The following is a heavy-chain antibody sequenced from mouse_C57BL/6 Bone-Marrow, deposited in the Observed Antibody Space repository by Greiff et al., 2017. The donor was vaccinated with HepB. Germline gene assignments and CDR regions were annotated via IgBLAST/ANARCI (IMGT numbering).Heavy chain of an antibody. CDR1: GYNFKDDY. J-gene: IGHJ2*01. CDR3: TTSRCGSFVFDY. CDR2: IDPENGDT. V-gene: IGHV14-4*01. Sequence: EVQLQQSGAELVRPGASVKMSCTASGYNFKDDYMHWVKQRPEQGLEWIGWIDPENGDTEYTSKFKGKATITADTSSSTAYLQLSSLTSEDTAVYYCTTSRCGSFVFDYWGQGTTLTVSS. D-gene: IGHD1-1*02.